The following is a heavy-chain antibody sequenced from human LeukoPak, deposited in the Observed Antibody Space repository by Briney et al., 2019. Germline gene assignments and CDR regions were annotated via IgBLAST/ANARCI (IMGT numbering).Heavy chain of an antibody. Sequence: GGSLRLSCAASGFTFSTYSMNWVRQAPGKGLEWVSYISSSGSTIYYADSVKGRFTISRDNAKNSLYLQMNSLRAEDTAVYYCARIALYYYDSSGCPDYWGQGTLVAVSS. J-gene: IGHJ4*02. D-gene: IGHD3-22*01. CDR2: ISSSGSTI. CDR3: ARIALYYYDSSGCPDY. V-gene: IGHV3-48*04. CDR1: GFTFSTYS.